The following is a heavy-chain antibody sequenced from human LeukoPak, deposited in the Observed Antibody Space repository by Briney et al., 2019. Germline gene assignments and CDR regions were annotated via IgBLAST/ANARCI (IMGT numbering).Heavy chain of an antibody. CDR2: ISSSSSSI. J-gene: IGHJ3*02. CDR3: AREPRESCAAFDI. Sequence: PGGSLTLSCAASGFSVSSNFMNWVRQAPGKGLEWVSYISSSSSSIFYTDSVKGRFTISRDNAKNSLYLQMNSLRDEDTAVYYCAREPRESCAAFDIWGQGTMVTVSS. CDR1: GFSVSSNF. V-gene: IGHV3-48*02.